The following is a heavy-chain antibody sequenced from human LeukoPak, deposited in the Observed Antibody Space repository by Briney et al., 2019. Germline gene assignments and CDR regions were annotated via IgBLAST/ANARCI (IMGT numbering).Heavy chain of an antibody. V-gene: IGHV3-74*01. CDR2: INSDGSST. D-gene: IGHD3-22*01. CDR1: GFTFSTYW. J-gene: IGHJ4*02. CDR3: ARRGYYDSSGNGFDY. Sequence: PGGSLRLSCAASGFTFSTYWMHWVRQGPGKGLVWVSRINSDGSSTTYADSVEGRFTISRDNAKNTLYLQMNSLRAEDTAVYYCARRGYYDSSGNGFDYWGQGTLVTVSS.